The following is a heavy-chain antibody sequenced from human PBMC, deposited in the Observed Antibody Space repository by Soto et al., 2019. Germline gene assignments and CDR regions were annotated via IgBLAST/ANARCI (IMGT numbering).Heavy chain of an antibody. J-gene: IGHJ4*02. D-gene: IGHD3-22*01. CDR1: GYTFTSYY. CDR2: INPSGGST. Sequence: ASVKVSCKASGYTFTSYYMHWVRQAPGQGLEWMGIINPSGGSTSYAQKFQGRVTMTRDTSTSTVYMELSSLRSEDTAVYYCARGPVDHYDSSGYYQGGFDHWGQGTLVTVSS. CDR3: ARGPVDHYDSSGYYQGGFDH. V-gene: IGHV1-46*01.